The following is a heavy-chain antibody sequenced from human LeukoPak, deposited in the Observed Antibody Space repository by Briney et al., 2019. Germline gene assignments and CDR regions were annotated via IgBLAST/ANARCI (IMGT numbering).Heavy chain of an antibody. V-gene: IGHV3-21*01. CDR3: ARDYYGDLYFDY. CDR2: ISSTSSYI. J-gene: IGHJ4*02. D-gene: IGHD4-17*01. Sequence: GGSLRLSCAASGFTFSSYTMNWVRQAPGKELEWVSSISSTSSYIYYADSLRGRFTISRDNAKNSLYLQINSLRAEDTAVYYCARDYYGDLYFDYWGQGTLVTVSS. CDR1: GFTFSSYT.